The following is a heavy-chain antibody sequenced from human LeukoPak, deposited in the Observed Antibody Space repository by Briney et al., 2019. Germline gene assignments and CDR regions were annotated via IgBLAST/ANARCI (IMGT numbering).Heavy chain of an antibody. D-gene: IGHD3-22*01. V-gene: IGHV1-69*05. CDR2: IIPIFGTA. CDR3: ASGSYYYDSSGYRVFDY. Sequence: GASVKVSCKASGYTFTGYYMHWVRQAPGQGLEWMGRIIPIFGTANYAQKFQGRVTITTDESTSTAYMELSSLRSEDTAVYYCASGSYYYDSSGYRVFDYWGQGTLVTVSS. CDR1: GYTFTGYY. J-gene: IGHJ4*02.